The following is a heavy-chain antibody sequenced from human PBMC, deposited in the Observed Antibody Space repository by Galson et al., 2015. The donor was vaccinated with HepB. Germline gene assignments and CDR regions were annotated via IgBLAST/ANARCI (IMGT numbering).Heavy chain of an antibody. CDR3: ARAKVVPAAIPYYYGMDV. J-gene: IGHJ6*02. V-gene: IGHV1-46*01. CDR2: INPSGGST. D-gene: IGHD2-2*01. CDR1: GYTFTSYY. Sequence: SVKVSCKASGYTFTSYYMHWVRQAPGQGLEWMGIINPSGGSTSYAQKFQGRVTMTRDTSTSTVYMELSSLRSEDTAVYYCARAKVVPAAIPYYYGMDVWGQGTTVTVSS.